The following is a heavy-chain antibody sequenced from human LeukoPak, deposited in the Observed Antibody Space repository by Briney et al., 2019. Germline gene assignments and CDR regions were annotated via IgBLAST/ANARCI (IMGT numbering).Heavy chain of an antibody. D-gene: IGHD3-9*01. CDR2: ISYSGST. V-gene: IGHV4-59*08. CDR3: ARQGYDILTGYIDAFDI. Sequence: SETLSLTCTVSGGSISSYYWSWIRQPPGRGLEWIGYISYSGSTNYNPSLKSRVTISIDTSKNQFSLKLRSVTAADTAIYYCARQGYDILTGYIDAFDIWGQGTMVTVSS. CDR1: GGSISSYY. J-gene: IGHJ3*02.